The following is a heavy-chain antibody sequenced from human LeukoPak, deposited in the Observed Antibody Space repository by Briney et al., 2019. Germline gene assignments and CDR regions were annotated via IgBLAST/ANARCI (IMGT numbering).Heavy chain of an antibody. Sequence: PGGSLRLSCVASGFTFSSYWMAWVRQAPGKGLEWVANIKQDESEKNYVDSVKGRFTISRDNAKNSLFLQMNSLRAEDTAVYYCARDVAGSLDYWGQGTLVTVSS. CDR1: GFTFSSYW. CDR2: IKQDESEK. J-gene: IGHJ4*02. V-gene: IGHV3-7*01. CDR3: ARDVAGSLDY. D-gene: IGHD1-26*01.